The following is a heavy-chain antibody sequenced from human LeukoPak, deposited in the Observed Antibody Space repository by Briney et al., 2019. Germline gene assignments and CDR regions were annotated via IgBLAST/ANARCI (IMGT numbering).Heavy chain of an antibody. D-gene: IGHD2-21*01. V-gene: IGHV3-30-3*01. J-gene: IGHJ4*02. CDR2: VSYDGSNK. CDR3: ASDRRLNGDTSYSSAFDY. Sequence: GGSLRLSCAASGFTFGNYAMHWVRQAPGKGLEGVAVVSYDGSNKYYADSVKGRFTISRDNSKNTLYLQMNSLRPEDTAVYYCASDRRLNGDTSYSSAFDYWGQGTLVTVSS. CDR1: GFTFGNYA.